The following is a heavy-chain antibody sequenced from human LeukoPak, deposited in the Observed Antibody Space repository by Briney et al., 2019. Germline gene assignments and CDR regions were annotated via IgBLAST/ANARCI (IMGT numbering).Heavy chain of an antibody. D-gene: IGHD5-12*01. J-gene: IGHJ5*02. CDR1: GGTFSNYA. Sequence: GASVKVSCKASGGTFSNYALSWVRQAPGQGLEWMGAIIPFLDTSNYPPKFQDRVTITTDESTSTVYMELSSLRSDDTAVYYCARAQAGNYDWPLDLWGQGTLVTVSS. V-gene: IGHV1-69*05. CDR3: ARAQAGNYDWPLDL. CDR2: IIPFLDTS.